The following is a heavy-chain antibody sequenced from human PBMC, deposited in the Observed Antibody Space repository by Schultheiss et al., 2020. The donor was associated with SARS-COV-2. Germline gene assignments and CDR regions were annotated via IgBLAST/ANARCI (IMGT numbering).Heavy chain of an antibody. CDR2: IYHSGST. Sequence: SETQSLTCAVSGYSISSGYYWGWIRQPPGKGLEWIGSIYHSGSTYYNPSLKSRVTISVDTSKNQFSLKLSSVTAADTAVYYCARGGIWSIAARRYMDVWGKGTTVTVSS. V-gene: IGHV4-38-2*01. J-gene: IGHJ6*03. CDR1: GYSISSGYY. CDR3: ARGGIWSIAARRYMDV. D-gene: IGHD6-6*01.